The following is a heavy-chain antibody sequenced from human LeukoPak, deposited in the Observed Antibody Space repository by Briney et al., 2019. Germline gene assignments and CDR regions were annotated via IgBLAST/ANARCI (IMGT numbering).Heavy chain of an antibody. CDR2: IYYSGTT. CDR3: ARERGVVTAIRYYFDY. Sequence: SETLSLTCTVSGGSISSYYWSWIRQPPGKGLEWIGYIYYSGTTNYNPSLKSRVTISVDTSKNQFSLKLSSVTAADTAVYYCARERGVVTAIRYYFDYWGQGTLVAVSS. CDR1: GGSISSYY. D-gene: IGHD2-21*02. J-gene: IGHJ4*02. V-gene: IGHV4-59*01.